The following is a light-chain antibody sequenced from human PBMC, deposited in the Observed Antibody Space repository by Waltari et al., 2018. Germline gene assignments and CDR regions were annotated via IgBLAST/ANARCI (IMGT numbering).Light chain of an antibody. CDR2: EVT. CDR3: CSYAGSSTFYV. J-gene: IGLJ1*01. Sequence: QSALTQPASVSGSPGQSITISCTGTRSDVGNYSLVSWYQQHPGKAPKLMISEVTKWPSGVSNRFSGSKSGNTASLTISGLQAEDEADYYCCSYAGSSTFYVFGTGTKVTVL. V-gene: IGLV2-23*02. CDR1: RSDVGNYSL.